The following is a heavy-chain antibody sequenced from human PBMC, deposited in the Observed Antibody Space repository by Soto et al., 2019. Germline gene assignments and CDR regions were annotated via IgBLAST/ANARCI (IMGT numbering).Heavy chain of an antibody. CDR3: ARGPPMMVAYFGGDCYAPTLFYYYYGMDV. D-gene: IGHD2-21*02. J-gene: IGHJ6*02. CDR2: MNPNSGNT. CDR1: GYTFTSYD. V-gene: IGHV1-8*01. Sequence: ASVKVSCKASGYTFTSYDINWVRQATGQGLEWMGWMNPNSGNTGYAQKFQGRVTMTRNTSISTAYMELSSLRSEDTAVYYCARGPPMMVAYFGGDCYAPTLFYYYYGMDVWGQGTTVTVSS.